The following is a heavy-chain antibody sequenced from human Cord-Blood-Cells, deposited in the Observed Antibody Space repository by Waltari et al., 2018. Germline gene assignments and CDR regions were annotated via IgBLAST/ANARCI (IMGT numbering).Heavy chain of an antibody. J-gene: IGHJ4*02. CDR1: GFTFRSYG. V-gene: IGHV3-33*01. Sequence: QVQLVESGGGVVQPGRSLRLSCAASGFTFRSYGMHWVRQAPGKGLEWVAVIWYDGSNKYYADSVKGRFTISRDNSKNTLYLQMNSLRAEDTAVYYCARDRGIAVAGTDFDYWGQGTLVTVSS. CDR3: ARDRGIAVAGTDFDY. D-gene: IGHD6-19*01. CDR2: IWYDGSNK.